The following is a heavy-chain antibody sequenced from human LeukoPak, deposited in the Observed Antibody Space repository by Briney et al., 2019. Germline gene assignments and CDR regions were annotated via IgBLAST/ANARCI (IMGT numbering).Heavy chain of an antibody. V-gene: IGHV4-61*02. CDR1: SGSISSSNYY. D-gene: IGHD2-21*02. J-gene: IGHJ4*02. CDR3: ARDLVVVTAIADY. Sequence: PSETLSLTCTVSSGSISSSNYYWSWIRQPAGKGLEWIGRISTIGSTNYNPSLNSRVTISIDTSKNQFSLKLSSVTAADTAVYYCARDLVVVTAIADYWGQGTLVTVSS. CDR2: ISTIGST.